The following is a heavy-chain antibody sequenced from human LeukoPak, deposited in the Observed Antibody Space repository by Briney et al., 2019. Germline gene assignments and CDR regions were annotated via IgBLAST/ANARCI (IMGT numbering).Heavy chain of an antibody. Sequence: GRSLRLSCAASGFTFSSYGMHWVRQAPGKGLEWVAFIRYDGSNKYYADSVKGRFTISRDNSKNTLYLQMNSLRAEDTAVYYCAKVGGVYCSSTSCYVDPWGQGTLVTVSS. CDR1: GFTFSSYG. D-gene: IGHD2-2*01. V-gene: IGHV3-30*02. J-gene: IGHJ5*02. CDR2: IRYDGSNK. CDR3: AKVGGVYCSSTSCYVDP.